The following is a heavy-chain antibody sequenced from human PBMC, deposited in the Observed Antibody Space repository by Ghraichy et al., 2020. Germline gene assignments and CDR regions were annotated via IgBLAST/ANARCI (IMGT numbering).Heavy chain of an antibody. V-gene: IGHV4-34*01. J-gene: IGHJ6*03. CDR3: ARSRRSDSSSWRYYYYMDV. Sequence: SQTLSLTCAVYGGSFSGYYWSWIRQPPGKGLEWIGEINHSGSTNYNPSLKSRVTISVDTSKNQFSLKLSSVTAADTAVYYCARSRRSDSSSWRYYYYMDVWGKGTTVTVSS. CDR1: GGSFSGYY. CDR2: INHSGST. D-gene: IGHD6-13*01.